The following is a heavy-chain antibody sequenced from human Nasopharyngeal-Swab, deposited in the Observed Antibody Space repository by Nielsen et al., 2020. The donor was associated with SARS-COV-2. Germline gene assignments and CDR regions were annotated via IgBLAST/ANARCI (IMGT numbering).Heavy chain of an antibody. CDR1: GGSFSGYS. D-gene: IGHD3-10*01. CDR3: ARGVRLTRSSMVRRPIESVYGMDV. J-gene: IGHJ6*02. V-gene: IGHV4-34*01. Sequence: SKPLSLTCAVDGGSFSGYSWSWIRQPPGTGLGWLGEIKDSGSTNYTPSLKSRVTISVDTSKNQSSLKLRSMTAADTAVYYCARGVRLTRSSMVRRPIESVYGMDVWGQGTTVTVSS. CDR2: IKDSGST.